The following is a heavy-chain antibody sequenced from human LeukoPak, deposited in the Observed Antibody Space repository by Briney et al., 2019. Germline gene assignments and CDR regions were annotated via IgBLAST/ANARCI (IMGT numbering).Heavy chain of an antibody. V-gene: IGHV3-66*02. CDR3: ARDEWELLRAY. CDR2: IYSGGST. Sequence: GGSLRLSCAASGFTVRSNYMSWVRQAPGKGLEWVSIIYSGGSTYYADSVKGRFTISRDNSKNTLYLQMNSLSVEDTAVYYCARDEWELLRAYWGQGTLVTVSS. J-gene: IGHJ4*02. D-gene: IGHD1-26*01. CDR1: GFTVRSNY.